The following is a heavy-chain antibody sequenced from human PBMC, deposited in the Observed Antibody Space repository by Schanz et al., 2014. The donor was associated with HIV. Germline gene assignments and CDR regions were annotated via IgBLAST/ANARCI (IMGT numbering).Heavy chain of an antibody. D-gene: IGHD6-19*01. J-gene: IGHJ5*02. V-gene: IGHV3-74*01. CDR3: VRGFYSSGYP. CDR1: GFIFSNYW. CDR2: INNDANNV. Sequence: MQLVESGGDLVQPGGSLRLSCAASGFIFSNYWMHWVRQAPGKGLVWLSRINNDANNVSYADSVKGRFTISRDNAKNTLYLQMNSLRAEDTAVYYCVRGFYSSGYPWGQGVLVTVSS.